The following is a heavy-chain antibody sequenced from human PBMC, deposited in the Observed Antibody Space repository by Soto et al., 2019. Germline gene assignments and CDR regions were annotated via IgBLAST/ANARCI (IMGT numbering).Heavy chain of an antibody. V-gene: IGHV1-3*01. CDR3: ARSRRRYYDICLGSGAFDM. J-gene: IGHJ3*02. CDR2: INAGNGNT. D-gene: IGHD3-22*01. CDR1: GYTFTSYA. Sequence: ASVKVSCKASGYTFTSYAMHWVRQAPGQRLEWMGWINAGNGNTKYSQKFQGRVTITRDTSASTAYMELSSLRSEDTAVYYCARSRRRYYDICLGSGAFDMWGQGTMVTVSS.